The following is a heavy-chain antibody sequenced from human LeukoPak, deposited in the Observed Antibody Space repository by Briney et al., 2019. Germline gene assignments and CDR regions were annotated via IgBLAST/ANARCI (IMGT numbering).Heavy chain of an antibody. CDR2: ISYDGSNK. Sequence: GGSLRLSCAASGFTFSSYAMHWVRQAPGKGLEWVAVISYDGSNKYYADSVKGRFTISRDNSKNTLYLQMNSLRAEDTAVYYCAREMATVTTKHAFDIWGQGTMVTVSS. J-gene: IGHJ3*02. CDR3: AREMATVTTKHAFDI. V-gene: IGHV3-30-3*01. D-gene: IGHD4-17*01. CDR1: GFTFSSYA.